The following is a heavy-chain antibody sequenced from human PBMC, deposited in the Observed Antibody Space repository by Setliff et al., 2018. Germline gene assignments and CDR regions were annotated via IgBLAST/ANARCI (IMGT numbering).Heavy chain of an antibody. J-gene: IGHJ6*04. Sequence: GGSLRLSCAASGFTFSTYRMHWVRQAPGKGLEWVAVIWDDGGNKYHADSVKGRFTISRDNAKDSLFLQMNSLRAEDTAIYYCARGPSMVVVSVAIPHVWGKGTTVTVSS. CDR3: ARGPSMVVVSVAIPHV. V-gene: IGHV3-33*08. CDR1: GFTFSTYR. CDR2: IWDDGGNK. D-gene: IGHD2-2*01.